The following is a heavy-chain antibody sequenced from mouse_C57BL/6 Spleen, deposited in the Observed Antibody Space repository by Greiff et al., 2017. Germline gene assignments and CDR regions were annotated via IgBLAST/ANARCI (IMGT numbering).Heavy chain of an antibody. J-gene: IGHJ2*01. Sequence: QVQLQQPGAELVRPGSSVKLSCKASGYTFTSYWMHWVKQRPIQGLEWIGNIDPSDSETHYNQKFKDKATLTVDKSSSTAYMQLSSLTSEDSAVYYWASLSRGSYYFDYWGQGTTLTVSS. CDR3: ASLSRGSYYFDY. CDR2: IDPSDSET. V-gene: IGHV1-52*01. D-gene: IGHD2-3*01. CDR1: GYTFTSYW.